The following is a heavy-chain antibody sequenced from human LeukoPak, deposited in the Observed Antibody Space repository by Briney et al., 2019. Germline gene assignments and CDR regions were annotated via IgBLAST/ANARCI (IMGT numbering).Heavy chain of an antibody. D-gene: IGHD2-21*02. Sequence: GRSLRLSCAASGFTFSDFYMGWVRQAPGKGLEWVSYIISSSSYTNYTDSVKGRFTISRDNAKNSLYLQMNRLRAEDTGVYYCARDFGAYCGGDCYSYAFDFWGQGTVVTVSS. J-gene: IGHJ3*01. V-gene: IGHV3-11*05. CDR3: ARDFGAYCGGDCYSYAFDF. CDR2: IISSSSYT. CDR1: GFTFSDFY.